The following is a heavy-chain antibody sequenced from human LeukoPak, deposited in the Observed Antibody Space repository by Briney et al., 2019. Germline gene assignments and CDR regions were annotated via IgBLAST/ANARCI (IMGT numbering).Heavy chain of an antibody. CDR2: INHSGST. D-gene: IGHD2-2*02. V-gene: IGHV4-34*01. CDR3: ARGQGAVPAAISWFDP. J-gene: IGHJ5*02. CDR1: GGSFSGYY. Sequence: SETLSLTCAVYGGSFSGYYWSWIRQPPGKGLEWIGEINHSGSTNYNPSLKSRVTISVGTSKNQFSLKLSSVTAADTAVYYCARGQGAVPAAISWFDPGGRGTLVTVSS.